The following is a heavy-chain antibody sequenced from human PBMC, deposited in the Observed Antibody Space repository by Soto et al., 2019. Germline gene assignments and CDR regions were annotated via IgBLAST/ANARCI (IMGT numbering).Heavy chain of an antibody. CDR3: ARGSWADY. Sequence: QVQLVQSGAEVKKPGASVKVSCKASGYSLTSYGISWVRQAPGQGLEWMGWISAYNGTTNYAQKLEGRVIRTTGSSTGHAYTVMRRQRADDTAVYYCARGSWADYWGRGTLVTVSS. V-gene: IGHV1-18*01. J-gene: IGHJ4*02. CDR2: ISAYNGTT. D-gene: IGHD6-13*01. CDR1: GYSLTSYG.